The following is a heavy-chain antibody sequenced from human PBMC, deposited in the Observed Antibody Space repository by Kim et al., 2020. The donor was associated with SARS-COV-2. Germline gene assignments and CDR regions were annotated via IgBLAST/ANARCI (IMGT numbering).Heavy chain of an antibody. J-gene: IGHJ5*02. Sequence: SETLSLTCTVSGGSISSSSYYWGWIRQPPGKGLEWIGSIYYSGSTYYNPSLKSRVTISVDTSKNQFSLKLSSVTAADTAVYYCARRVPLYDILTGYHQDWFDPWGQGTLVTVSS. D-gene: IGHD3-9*01. V-gene: IGHV4-39*01. CDR3: ARRVPLYDILTGYHQDWFDP. CDR1: GGSISSSSYY. CDR2: IYYSGST.